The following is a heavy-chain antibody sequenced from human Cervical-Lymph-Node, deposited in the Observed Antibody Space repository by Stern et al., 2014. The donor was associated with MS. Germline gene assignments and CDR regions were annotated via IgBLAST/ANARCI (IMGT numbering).Heavy chain of an antibody. V-gene: IGHV3-23*04. CDR2: ISRTTSST. Sequence: VQLVESGGGLVPPGGSLRLSCATSGFIFNNYAMSWVRPAPGKGLEWVSMISRTTSSTYYADSVNGRFTISRDNSKNTLYLQMNSLRVEDTAVFYCATVRYCTNGACVRTPSFDHWGQGTQVTVSS. CDR1: GFIFNNYA. CDR3: ATVRYCTNGACVRTPSFDH. J-gene: IGHJ4*02. D-gene: IGHD2-8*01.